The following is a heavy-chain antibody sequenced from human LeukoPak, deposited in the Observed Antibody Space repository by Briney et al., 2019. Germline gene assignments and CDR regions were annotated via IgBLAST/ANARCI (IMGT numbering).Heavy chain of an antibody. Sequence: ASVKVSCKASGGTFSSYAISWVRQAPGQGLEWMGRIIPIFGIANYAQKFQGRVTITADKSTSTAYMELSSLRSEDTAVYYCARVAIWFGELLLFDYWGQGTLVTVSS. CDR2: IIPIFGIA. V-gene: IGHV1-69*04. CDR3: ARVAIWFGELLLFDY. CDR1: GGTFSSYA. D-gene: IGHD3-10*01. J-gene: IGHJ4*02.